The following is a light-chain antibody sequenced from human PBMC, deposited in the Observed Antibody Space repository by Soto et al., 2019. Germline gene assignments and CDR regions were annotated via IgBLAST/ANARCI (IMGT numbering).Light chain of an antibody. CDR3: HSYVRSTLV. V-gene: IGLV2-23*01. Sequence: QSVLTQPASVSGSPGQSITISCTGTSSDFGSYSVVSWYQQHPGKAPKLLIYEGTKRPSGVSNRFSGSESGNTAPLTISGLQAEDEADYYCHSYVRSTLVFGGGTQLTVL. CDR2: EGT. CDR1: SSDFGSYSV. J-gene: IGLJ3*02.